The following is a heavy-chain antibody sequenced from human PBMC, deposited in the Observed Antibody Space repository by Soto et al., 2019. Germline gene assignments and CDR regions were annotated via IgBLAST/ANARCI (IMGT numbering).Heavy chain of an antibody. V-gene: IGHV1-69*13. CDR2: IIPIFGTA. D-gene: IGHD3-16*01. CDR3: ARDTFTTPGFDAFDI. J-gene: IGHJ3*02. CDR1: GGTFSSYA. Sequence: GASVKVSCKASGGTFSSYAISWVRQAPGQGLEWMGGIIPIFGTANYAQKFQGRVTITADESTSTAYMELSSLRSEDTAVYYCARDTFTTPGFDAFDIWGQGTMVTVSS.